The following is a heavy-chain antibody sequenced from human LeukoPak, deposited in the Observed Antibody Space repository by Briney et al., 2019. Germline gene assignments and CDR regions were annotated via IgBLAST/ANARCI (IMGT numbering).Heavy chain of an antibody. CDR3: AKLYYDSSGIGFDY. Sequence: GGSLRLSCAASGFTLSSYAMSWVRQAPGKGLEWVSAISGSGGSTYYADSVKGRFTISRDNSKNTLYLQMNSLRAEDTAVYYCAKLYYDSSGIGFDYWGRGTLVTVSS. CDR2: ISGSGGST. D-gene: IGHD3-22*01. V-gene: IGHV3-23*01. J-gene: IGHJ4*02. CDR1: GFTLSSYA.